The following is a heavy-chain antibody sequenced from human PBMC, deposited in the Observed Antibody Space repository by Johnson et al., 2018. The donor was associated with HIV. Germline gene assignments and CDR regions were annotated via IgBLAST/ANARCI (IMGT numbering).Heavy chain of an antibody. CDR3: TTDDEAFDI. Sequence: VQLVESGGGLAQPGGSLRLSCAASGFTFSSYWMAWVRQAPGKGLEWVANVKKEGSEKNYVESVKGRLTITRDNAKNPMYLQMNSLRGEDTAVYYCTTDDEAFDIWGQGTMVTVSS. CDR1: GFTFSSYW. CDR2: VKKEGSEK. J-gene: IGHJ3*02. V-gene: IGHV3-7*03.